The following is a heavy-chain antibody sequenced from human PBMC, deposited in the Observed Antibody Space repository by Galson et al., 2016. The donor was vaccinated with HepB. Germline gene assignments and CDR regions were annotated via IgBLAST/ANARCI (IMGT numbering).Heavy chain of an antibody. CDR3: AKDRGNLNYYQLYGMEV. V-gene: IGHV3-9*01. CDR2: ISSNSRTI. Sequence: SLRLSCAASGFIFDDYALSWVRQTPGKGLEWVSTISSNSRTIDYADSVKGRFTIFRDNAENSLHLQMDSLKTEDTALYYCAKDRGNLNYYQLYGMEVWGQGTMVTVSS. D-gene: IGHD3-10*01. J-gene: IGHJ6*02. CDR1: GFIFDDYA.